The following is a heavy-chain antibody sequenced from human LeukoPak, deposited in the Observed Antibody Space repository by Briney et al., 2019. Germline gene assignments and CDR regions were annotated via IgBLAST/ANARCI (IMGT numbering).Heavy chain of an antibody. V-gene: IGHV4-4*02. J-gene: IGHJ4*02. CDR1: GGSISSSNW. CDR3: VRVSVAGDSFDY. CDR2: IYHSGST. Sequence: SETLSLTCAVSGGSISSSNWWSWVRQPPGKGLEWIGEIYHSGSTNYNPSLKSRVTISVDKSKNQFSLKLSSVTAADTAVYYCVRVSVAGDSFDYWGQGTLVTVSS. D-gene: IGHD6-19*01.